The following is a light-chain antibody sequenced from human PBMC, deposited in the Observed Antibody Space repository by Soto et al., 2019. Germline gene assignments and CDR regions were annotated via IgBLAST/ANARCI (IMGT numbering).Light chain of an antibody. Sequence: EVVMTQSPATLSVSPGERATLSCRASQSVSSNLVWDQQKPGQAPRLLIYDASTRATGIPARFSGSGSGTEFTLTISSLQSEDVALYFCQQCNNWPYTFGHATKLEIK. J-gene: IGKJ2*01. CDR1: QSVSSN. CDR3: QQCNNWPYT. V-gene: IGKV3-15*01. CDR2: DAS.